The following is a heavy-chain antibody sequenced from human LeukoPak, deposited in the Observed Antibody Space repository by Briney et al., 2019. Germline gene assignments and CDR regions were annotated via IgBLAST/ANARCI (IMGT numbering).Heavy chain of an antibody. CDR2: ISSSSSYI. Sequence: GGSLRLSCAASGFTFSSYSMNWVRQAPGKGLEWVSSISSSSSYIYYADSVKGRFTISRDNAKNSLYLQMNSLRAEDTAVYYCARVPDIVVVPAASDYWGQGTLVTVSS. J-gene: IGHJ4*02. CDR3: ARVPDIVVVPAASDY. D-gene: IGHD2-2*01. CDR1: GFTFSSYS. V-gene: IGHV3-21*01.